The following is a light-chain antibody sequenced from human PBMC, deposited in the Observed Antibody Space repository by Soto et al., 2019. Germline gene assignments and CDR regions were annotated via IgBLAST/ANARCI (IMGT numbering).Light chain of an antibody. J-gene: IGKJ4*01. V-gene: IGKV1-39*01. CDR2: AAS. CDR1: QSISSY. Sequence: DIQMTQSPSSLSASVGERVTITCRASQSISSYLNWYQQKPGKAPKLLIYAASSLQSGVLSRFSGSGSVTDFTLTISSLQPEDFATYYCQQSYSTPLTFGGGTKVEIK. CDR3: QQSYSTPLT.